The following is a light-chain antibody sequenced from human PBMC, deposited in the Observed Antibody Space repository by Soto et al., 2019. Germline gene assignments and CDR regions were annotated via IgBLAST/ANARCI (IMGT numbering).Light chain of an antibody. CDR1: QDISNY. V-gene: IGKV1-27*01. CDR2: ASS. CDR3: QKYNSDART. J-gene: IGKJ4*01. Sequence: DIQMTQSPSSLSAAVGDRVTITCRASQDISNYLAWYQQKPGKVPKLLIYASSTLQSGVTSRFSGSGSGTDFTLTISSLQPEDVATYYCQKYNSDARTFGGGTKVEIK.